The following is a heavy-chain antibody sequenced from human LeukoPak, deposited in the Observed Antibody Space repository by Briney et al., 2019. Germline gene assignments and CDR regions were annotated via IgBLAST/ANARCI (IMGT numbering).Heavy chain of an antibody. CDR3: ARDGDYGDYGPPHDY. Sequence: GGSLRLSCAVSGFTFSSYSMNWVRQAPGKGLEWVSSISSSSSYIYYADSVKGRFTISRDNAKNSLYLQMNSLRAEDTAVYYCARDGDYGDYGPPHDYWGQGTLVTVSS. CDR1: GFTFSSYS. D-gene: IGHD4-17*01. CDR2: ISSSSSYI. J-gene: IGHJ4*02. V-gene: IGHV3-21*01.